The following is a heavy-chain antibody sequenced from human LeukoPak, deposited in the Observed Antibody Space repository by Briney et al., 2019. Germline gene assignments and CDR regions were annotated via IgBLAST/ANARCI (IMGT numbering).Heavy chain of an antibody. Sequence: GGSLRLSCAASGFTFSSYGMPWVRQAPGKGLEWVAVISYDGSNKYYADSVKGRFTISRDNSKNTLYLQMNSLRAEDTAVYYCAKAVVPAAIPDYWGQGTLVTVSS. CDR3: AKAVVPAAIPDY. D-gene: IGHD2-2*01. CDR2: ISYDGSNK. J-gene: IGHJ4*02. V-gene: IGHV3-30*18. CDR1: GFTFSSYG.